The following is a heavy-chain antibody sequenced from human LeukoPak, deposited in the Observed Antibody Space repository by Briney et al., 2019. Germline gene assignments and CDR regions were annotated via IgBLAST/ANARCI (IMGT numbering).Heavy chain of an antibody. V-gene: IGHV3-30-3*01. CDR2: ISYDGSNK. Sequence: GGSLRLSCAASGFTFSSYAMHWVRQAPGKGLEWVAVISYDGSNKYYADSVKGRFTISRNNSKNTLYLQMNSLRAEDTAVYYCARSELDYGDCFDYWGQGTLVTVSS. CDR3: ARSELDYGDCFDY. J-gene: IGHJ4*02. D-gene: IGHD4-17*01. CDR1: GFTFSSYA.